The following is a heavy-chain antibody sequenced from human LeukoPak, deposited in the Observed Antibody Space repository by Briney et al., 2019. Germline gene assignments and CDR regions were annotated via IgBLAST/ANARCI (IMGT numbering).Heavy chain of an antibody. CDR1: GFPFSSFA. D-gene: IGHD2-2*01. J-gene: IGHJ4*02. CDR3: VKSPHANSSYFDY. Sequence: SGGSLRLSCSASGFPFSSFAMHWVRQAPGKGLEYVSAINSNGDITDYADSVKGRFTISRDSYKNTLYLHMSSLRAEDTAVYYCVKSPHANSSYFDYWGQGTLVTVSS. V-gene: IGHV3-64D*09. CDR2: INSNGDIT.